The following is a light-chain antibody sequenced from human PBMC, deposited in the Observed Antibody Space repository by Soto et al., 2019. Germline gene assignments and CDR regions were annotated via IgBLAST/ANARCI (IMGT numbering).Light chain of an antibody. J-gene: IGLJ1*01. V-gene: IGLV1-44*01. CDR1: NSNIGTNT. CDR2: NNN. CDR3: AAWDDSLTGFYV. Sequence: QSVLTQPPSASATPGQRVIISCSGSNSNIGTNTVNWYQQLPGTAPKLLISNNNQRPSGVPDRFSGSKSGTSASLAISGLQSEDEADYYCAAWDDSLTGFYVFGTGTKLTVL.